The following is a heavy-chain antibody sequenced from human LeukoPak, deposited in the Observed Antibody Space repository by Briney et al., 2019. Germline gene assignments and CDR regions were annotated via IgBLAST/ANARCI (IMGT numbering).Heavy chain of an antibody. J-gene: IGHJ6*02. D-gene: IGHD2-21*02. V-gene: IGHV4-61*02. CDR2: IYTSGST. CDR1: GGSISSGSYY. CDR3: AREREVVTAILYYYYGMDA. Sequence: PSETLSLTCTVSGGSISSGSYYWSWIRQPAGKGLEWIGRIYTSGSTNYNPSLKSRVTISVDTSKNQFSLKLSSVTAADTAVYYCAREREVVTAILYYYYGMDAWGQGTTVTVSS.